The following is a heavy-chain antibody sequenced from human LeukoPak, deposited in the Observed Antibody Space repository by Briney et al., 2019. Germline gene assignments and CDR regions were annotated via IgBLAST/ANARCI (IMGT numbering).Heavy chain of an antibody. CDR1: GFTFSSYG. V-gene: IGHV3-33*01. CDR2: IWSDGSNK. J-gene: IGHJ3*02. Sequence: GGSLRLSCEASGFTFSSYGIHWVCQAPGKGLEWVAVIWSDGSNKYYTDSVKGRFTISRDNSKDTLYLQLNSLRAEDTAVYYCARAWGYYGSGMPRRAFDIWGQGTMVTVSS. CDR3: ARAWGYYGSGMPRRAFDI. D-gene: IGHD3-10*01.